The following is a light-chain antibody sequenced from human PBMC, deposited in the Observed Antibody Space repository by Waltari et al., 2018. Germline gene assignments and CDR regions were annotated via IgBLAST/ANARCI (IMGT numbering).Light chain of an antibody. J-gene: IGKJ1*01. CDR2: EVS. CDR1: QSLLHSDGRAR. CDR3: MQNIQLPT. Sequence: EIVMTQAPLSLSVTPGQPASMSCKSSQSLLHSDGRARLYWYLQKPGQSPQLLISEVSNRFSGVTERFSGSGSGTDFTLKISRVEAEDVGVYFCMQNIQLPTFSQGTKVEIE. V-gene: IGKV2D-29*02.